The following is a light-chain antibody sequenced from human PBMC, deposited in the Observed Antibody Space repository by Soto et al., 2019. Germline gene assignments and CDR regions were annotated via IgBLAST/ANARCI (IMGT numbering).Light chain of an antibody. CDR2: EAS. CDR1: QTVSSS. J-gene: IGKJ5*01. CDR3: QQYGSSPIT. V-gene: IGKV3-11*01. Sequence: EIVLTQSPATLSLSPGERATLSCRASQTVSSSLAWYQQKPGQAPRLLIYEASNRATGIPARFSGSGSGADFTLTISSLEPEDFAVYNCQQYGSSPITFGQGTRLEIK.